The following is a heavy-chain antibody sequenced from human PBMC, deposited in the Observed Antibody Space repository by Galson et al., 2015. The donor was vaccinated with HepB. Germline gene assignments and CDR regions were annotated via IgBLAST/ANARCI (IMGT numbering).Heavy chain of an antibody. CDR1: GFTFSSYG. Sequence: SLRLSCAASGFTFSSYGMHWVRQAPGKGLEWVAVIWYDGSNKYYADSVKGRFTISRDNSKNTLYLQMNSLRAEDTAVYYCARDSNAAMTFDYWGQGTLVTVSS. J-gene: IGHJ4*02. D-gene: IGHD5-18*01. V-gene: IGHV3-33*01. CDR3: ARDSNAAMTFDY. CDR2: IWYDGSNK.